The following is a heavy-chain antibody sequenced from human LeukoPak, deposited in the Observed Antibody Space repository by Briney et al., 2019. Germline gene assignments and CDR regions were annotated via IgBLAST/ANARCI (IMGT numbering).Heavy chain of an antibody. D-gene: IGHD4-17*01. J-gene: IGHJ6*02. CDR1: GGSISSGDYY. Sequence: SETLSLTCTVSGGSISSGDYYWSWIRQPPGKGLEWIWYIYYSGSTYYNPSLKSRVTISVDTSKNQFSLKLSSVTAADTAVYYCARTTTVTTSLAYYYYGMDVWGQGTTVTVSS. CDR2: IYYSGST. V-gene: IGHV4-30-4*01. CDR3: ARTTTVTTSLAYYYYGMDV.